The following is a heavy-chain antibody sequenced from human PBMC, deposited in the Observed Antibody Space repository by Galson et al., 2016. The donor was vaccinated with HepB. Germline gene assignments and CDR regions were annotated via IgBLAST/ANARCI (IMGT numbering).Heavy chain of an antibody. Sequence: SLRLSCAASGFTFISYGMHWVRQAPGKGLQWVALISYDGGKKYYADSVKGRFTISRDNSHNTLYLQMNSVRADDTAVYYCAKVELNSKQYYYYGMDVWGQGTTVTVSS. CDR3: AKVELNSKQYYYYGMDV. J-gene: IGHJ6*02. D-gene: IGHD3-10*01. CDR2: ISYDGGKK. V-gene: IGHV3-30*18. CDR1: GFTFISYG.